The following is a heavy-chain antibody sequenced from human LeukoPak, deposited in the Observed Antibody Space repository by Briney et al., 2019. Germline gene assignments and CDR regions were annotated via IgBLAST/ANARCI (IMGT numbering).Heavy chain of an antibody. CDR1: GFTFSSYE. J-gene: IGHJ4*02. D-gene: IGHD3-10*01. V-gene: IGHV3-53*01. CDR2: IYRGGST. Sequence: GGSLRLSXAASGFTFSSYEMNWVRQAPGKGLEWVSVIYRGGSTYYADSVKGRFTISRDNSKNTLYLQMNSLRAEDTAVYYCAMIDYGSGSYYDYWGQGTLVTVSS. CDR3: AMIDYGSGSYYDY.